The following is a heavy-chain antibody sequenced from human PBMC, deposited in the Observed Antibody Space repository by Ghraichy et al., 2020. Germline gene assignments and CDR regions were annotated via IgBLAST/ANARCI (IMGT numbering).Heavy chain of an antibody. CDR2: ITSNGRTL. J-gene: IGHJ4*02. Sequence: GGSLRLSCAASGFSFRNYEMNWVRQAPGKGLEWVSFITSNGRTLYYAATVKGRLTISRDNAKNSLYLQMNSLRPEDTAVYYCARDLTPEGGEIFSGYWGQGTLVTVSS. D-gene: IGHD2-21*01. V-gene: IGHV3-48*03. CDR1: GFSFRNYE. CDR3: ARDLTPEGGEIFSGY.